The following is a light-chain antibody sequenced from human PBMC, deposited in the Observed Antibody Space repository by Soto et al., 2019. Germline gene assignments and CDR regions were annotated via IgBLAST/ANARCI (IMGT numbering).Light chain of an antibody. CDR3: QQYGGSPRVT. CDR2: SAS. J-gene: IGKJ4*01. Sequence: EIVLTQSPGTLSLSPGERVTLCCRASQSVSSNYLAWYQQKPGQAPRLLIYSASSRATGIPDRFSGSGSGTDHPLTINTLEPEDFAVYYCQQYGGSPRVTFGGGTKVEIK. CDR1: QSVSSNY. V-gene: IGKV3-20*01.